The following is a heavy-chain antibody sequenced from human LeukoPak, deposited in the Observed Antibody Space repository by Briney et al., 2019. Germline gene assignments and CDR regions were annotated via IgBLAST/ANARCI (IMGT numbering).Heavy chain of an antibody. J-gene: IGHJ5*02. CDR1: GFTFSRCA. V-gene: IGHV3-64D*06. CDR2: INDNGGTT. CDR3: VKGLRGRLAFEP. Sequence: GGSLRLSCSASGFTFSRCAMRWVRQAPGKGLEFVSGINDNGGTTHYADSVKGRFTISRDNSKSMVFLLMTSLRPEDTAVYVCVKGLRGRLAFEPWGQGNPVTVSS. D-gene: IGHD3-16*01.